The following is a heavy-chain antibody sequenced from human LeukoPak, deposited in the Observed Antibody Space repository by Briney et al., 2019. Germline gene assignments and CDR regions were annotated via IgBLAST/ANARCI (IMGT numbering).Heavy chain of an antibody. CDR2: IIPIFGTA. J-gene: IGHJ4*02. D-gene: IGHD6-13*01. CDR3: AKTRPLDSSSWSHGDY. Sequence: SVTVSCKASGGTFSSYAISWVRQAPGQGLEWMGGIIPIFGTANYAQKFQGRVTITAGESTSTAYMELSSLRAEDTAVYYCAKTRPLDSSSWSHGDYWGQGTLVTVSS. V-gene: IGHV1-69*13. CDR1: GGTFSSYA.